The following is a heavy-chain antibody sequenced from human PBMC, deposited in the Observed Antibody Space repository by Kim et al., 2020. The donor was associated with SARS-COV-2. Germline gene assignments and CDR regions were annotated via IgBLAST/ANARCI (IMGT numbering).Heavy chain of an antibody. CDR2: LSGSGGSI. CDR3: AKGRNLEWLLSTFDY. Sequence: GGSLRLSCAASGFTFSSYAMSWVRQAPGEGLAWVSALSGSGGSIYYADSVKGRFTISRDKSKNTLHLQMDSLRAEDTAVYYSAKGRNLEWLLSTFDYWG. D-gene: IGHD3-3*01. V-gene: IGHV3-23*01. J-gene: IGHJ4*01. CDR1: GFTFSSYA.